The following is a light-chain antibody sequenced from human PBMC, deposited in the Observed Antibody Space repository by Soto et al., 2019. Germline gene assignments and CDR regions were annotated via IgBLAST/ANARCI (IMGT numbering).Light chain of an antibody. CDR1: QGIGVY. Sequence: DIQMTQSPSSLSASLGDRVTITCRASQGIGVYLAWFQQKPGNAPKLLIYPASTLQSGVPSRFSGSGSGTDFTLTISSLQPEDVATYYCQKYNSAPPTFGGGTKVEIK. V-gene: IGKV1-27*01. CDR3: QKYNSAPPT. J-gene: IGKJ4*01. CDR2: PAS.